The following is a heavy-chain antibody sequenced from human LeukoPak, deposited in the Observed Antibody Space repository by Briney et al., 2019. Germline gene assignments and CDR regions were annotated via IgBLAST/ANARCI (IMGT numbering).Heavy chain of an antibody. J-gene: IGHJ5*02. V-gene: IGHV3-74*01. CDR1: GFTFSSYW. Sequence: GGSLRLSCAASGFTFSSYWMHWVRQAPGMGLVWVSRINSDGSSTSYADSVKGRFTISRDNAKNTLYLQMNSLRAEDTAVYYCARGSGFDPWGQGTLVTVSS. CDR2: INSDGSST. CDR3: ARGSGFDP. D-gene: IGHD3-10*01.